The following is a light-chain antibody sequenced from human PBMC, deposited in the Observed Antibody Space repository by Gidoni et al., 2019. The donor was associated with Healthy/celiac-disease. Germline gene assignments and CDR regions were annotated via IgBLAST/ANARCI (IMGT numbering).Light chain of an antibody. CDR1: SSDVGGYNY. CDR3: SSDTSSSTVV. J-gene: IGLJ2*01. V-gene: IGLV2-14*03. CDR2: DVS. Sequence: QSALTQPASVSGSPGTSITISCTGTSSDVGGYNYVSWYQHHPVKAPKLMIYDVSNRPSGVSNRFSGSKSGNTASLTISGLQAEDEADYYCSSDTSSSTVVFGGGTKLTVL.